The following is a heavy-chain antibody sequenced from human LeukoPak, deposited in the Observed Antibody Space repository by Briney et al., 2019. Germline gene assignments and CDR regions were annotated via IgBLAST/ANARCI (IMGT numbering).Heavy chain of an antibody. Sequence: GGSLRLSCATSGFTISRYAMTWVRQAPGKGLEWVSIISDSGGSPYYADSVKGRFTISRDNSKNTLYLHLYSLRTEDTAVYFCAKVLGFGGDAYGLDVWGQGTTVTVSS. J-gene: IGHJ6*02. V-gene: IGHV3-23*01. D-gene: IGHD3-10*01. CDR1: GFTISRYA. CDR2: ISDSGGSP. CDR3: AKVLGFGGDAYGLDV.